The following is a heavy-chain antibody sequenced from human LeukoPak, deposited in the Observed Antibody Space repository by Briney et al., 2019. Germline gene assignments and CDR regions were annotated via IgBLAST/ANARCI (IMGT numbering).Heavy chain of an antibody. CDR3: AREVTGPLY. V-gene: IGHV1-2*06. CDR2: INPNSGGT. J-gene: IGHJ4*02. Sequence: ASVKGSCKASGYTFTGDYMHWVRQAPGQGLEWMGRINPNSGGTKYAQKFQGRVTMTRDTSISTAYMELRRLRSDDTAVYYCAREVTGPLYWGQGTLVTVSS. CDR1: GYTFTGDY. D-gene: IGHD1-20*01.